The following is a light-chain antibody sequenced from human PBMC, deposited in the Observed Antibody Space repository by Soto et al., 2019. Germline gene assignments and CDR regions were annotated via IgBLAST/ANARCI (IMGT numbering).Light chain of an antibody. Sequence: DIVMTQSPDSLAVSLGERATLNCKSSQSVLYSSNNPNSLAWYPQRPGQPPKLLIYWASTRESGVPDRFSGSGSGTDFTLTITSLQAEDVAVYYCQQYESTPPTFGQGTKLEIK. CDR1: QSVLYSSNNPNS. CDR3: QQYESTPPT. V-gene: IGKV4-1*01. CDR2: WAS. J-gene: IGKJ2*01.